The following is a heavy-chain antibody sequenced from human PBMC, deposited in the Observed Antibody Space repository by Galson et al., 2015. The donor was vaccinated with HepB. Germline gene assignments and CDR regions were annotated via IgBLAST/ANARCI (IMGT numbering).Heavy chain of an antibody. CDR1: GFTFSSYS. CDR3: ARSHTTWYEVADY. J-gene: IGHJ4*02. Sequence: SLRLSCAASGFTFSSYSMNWVRQAPGKGLEWVSYISSSSNNIYYADSVKGRFTVSRENAKNSLSLQVNSLRAEDTAVYYCARSHTTWYEVADYWGQGTLVTVSS. CDR2: ISSSSNNI. V-gene: IGHV3-48*04. D-gene: IGHD6-13*01.